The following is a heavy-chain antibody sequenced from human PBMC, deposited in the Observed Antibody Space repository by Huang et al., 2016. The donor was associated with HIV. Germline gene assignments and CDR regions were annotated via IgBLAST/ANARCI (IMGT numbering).Heavy chain of an antibody. CDR2: IDHSGST. CDR1: GGSFSNYH. Sequence: QAHLEQWGAGLLKPSETLSLTCAVYGGSFSNYHWSWIRQPPGKVLEWMGQIDHSGSTNYNPSLMSRVTMSVDLSKNQFSHNRGSVTDADTAIDDWARMDETYYYNVLDVWGQGTTVTVSS. J-gene: IGHJ6*02. D-gene: IGHD3-16*01. V-gene: IGHV4-34*01. CDR3: ARMDETYYYNVLDV.